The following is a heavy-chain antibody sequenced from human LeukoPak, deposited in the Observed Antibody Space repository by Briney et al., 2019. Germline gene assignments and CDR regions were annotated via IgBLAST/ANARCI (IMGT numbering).Heavy chain of an antibody. D-gene: IGHD1-26*01. V-gene: IGHV4-30-2*01. CDR2: IYHSGST. CDR3: ARVRATTSGAFDY. CDR1: GGSISSGGYS. Sequence: PSQILSLTCAVSGGSISSGGYSWSWIRQPPGKGLEWIGYIYHSGSTYYNPSLKSRVTISVDRSKNQFSLKLSSVTAADTAVYYCARVRATTSGAFDYWGQGTLVTVSS. J-gene: IGHJ4*02.